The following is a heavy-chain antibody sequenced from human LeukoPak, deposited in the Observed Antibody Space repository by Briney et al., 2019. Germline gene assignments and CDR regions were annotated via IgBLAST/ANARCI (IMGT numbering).Heavy chain of an antibody. CDR1: GLTFSSYW. CDR3: ARESARIAAAGTDYYGMDV. J-gene: IGHJ6*02. CDR2: IKQDGSEK. V-gene: IGHV3-7*05. Sequence: EPGGSLRLSCAASGLTFSSYWMSWVRQAPGKGLEWVANIKQDGSEKYYVDSVKGRFTISRDNAKNSLYLQMNSLRAEDTAVYYCARESARIAAAGTDYYGMDVWGQGTTVTVSS. D-gene: IGHD6-13*01.